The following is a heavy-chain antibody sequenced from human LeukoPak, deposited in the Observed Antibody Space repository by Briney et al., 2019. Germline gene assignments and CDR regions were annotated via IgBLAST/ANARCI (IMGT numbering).Heavy chain of an antibody. D-gene: IGHD1-14*01. CDR1: GGSFSGYY. Sequence: SETLSLTCAVYGGSFSGYYWSWIRQPPGKGLEWIGEINHSGSTNYNPSLKSRVTISVDTSKNQFSLHLNSVTPEDTAVYYCARDRMTGDNWFDPWGQGTLVTVSS. J-gene: IGHJ5*02. V-gene: IGHV4-34*01. CDR2: INHSGST. CDR3: ARDRMTGDNWFDP.